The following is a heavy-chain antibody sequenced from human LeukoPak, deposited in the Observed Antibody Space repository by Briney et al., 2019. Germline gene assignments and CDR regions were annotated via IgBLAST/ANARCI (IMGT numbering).Heavy chain of an antibody. D-gene: IGHD3-10*01. CDR3: TKDWVVRGVISY. V-gene: IGHV3-30*18. CDR2: ISYDGNNK. CDR1: GFTFSSYV. Sequence: GRSLRLSCAASGFTFSSYVMHWVRQAPGKGLEWVAGISYDGNNKYYAESVKGRFTISRDNSKNTLYLQMNSLRDEDTAVYYCTKDWVVRGVISYWGQGTLVTVSS. J-gene: IGHJ4*02.